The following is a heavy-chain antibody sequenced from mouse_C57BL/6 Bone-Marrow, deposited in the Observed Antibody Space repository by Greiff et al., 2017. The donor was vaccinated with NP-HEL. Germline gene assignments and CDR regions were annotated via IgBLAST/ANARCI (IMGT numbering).Heavy chain of an antibody. J-gene: IGHJ4*01. CDR3: ARGGYYGSSLRRDY. CDR2: IYPGDGDT. Sequence: VQVVESGPELVKPGASVKISCKASGYAFSSSWMNWVKQRPGKGLEWIGRIYPGDGDTNYNGKFKGKATLTADKSSSTAYMQLSSLTAEDSAVYFCARGGYYGSSLRRDYGGQGTSVTVSS. D-gene: IGHD1-1*01. V-gene: IGHV1-82*01. CDR1: GYAFSSSW.